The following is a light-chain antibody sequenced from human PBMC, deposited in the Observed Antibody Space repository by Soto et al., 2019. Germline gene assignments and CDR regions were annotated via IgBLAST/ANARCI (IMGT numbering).Light chain of an antibody. V-gene: IGLV1-44*01. CDR1: SSNIGSNP. Sequence: QSVLTQPPSASGTPGQRVTISCSGSSSNIGSNPVNWYQQLPGTAPKLLMYSNNQRPSGVPDRFSASKSGTSASLAISGLQFEDEAVYYCAAWDDSLSGPVFGGGTKLTVL. CDR3: AAWDDSLSGPV. J-gene: IGLJ3*02. CDR2: SNN.